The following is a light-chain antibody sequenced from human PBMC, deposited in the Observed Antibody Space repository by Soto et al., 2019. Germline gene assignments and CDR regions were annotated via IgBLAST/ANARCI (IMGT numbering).Light chain of an antibody. CDR3: QQYGSSPLT. Sequence: EIVLTQSPGTLSLSPGERATLSCRASQSVSSSYLAWYQQKRDQAPRLLIYGASSRATGIPDRFSGSGSGTDFTLTISRLEPEDFAVYYCQQYGSSPLTFGGGTKVEIK. CDR1: QSVSSSY. CDR2: GAS. V-gene: IGKV3-20*01. J-gene: IGKJ4*01.